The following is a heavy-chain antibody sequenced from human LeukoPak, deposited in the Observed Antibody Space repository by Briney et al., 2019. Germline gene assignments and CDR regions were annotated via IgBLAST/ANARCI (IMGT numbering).Heavy chain of an antibody. CDR1: GYTYTGYY. J-gene: IGHJ5*02. CDR3: AREGRRFLEWLFDP. Sequence: ASVKVSCKASGYTYTGYYMHWVRQAPGQGLEWMEWINPNSGGTNYAQKFQGRVTMTRDTSISTAYMELSRLRSDDTAVYYCAREGRRFLEWLFDPWGQGTLVTVSS. D-gene: IGHD3-3*01. CDR2: INPNSGGT. V-gene: IGHV1-2*02.